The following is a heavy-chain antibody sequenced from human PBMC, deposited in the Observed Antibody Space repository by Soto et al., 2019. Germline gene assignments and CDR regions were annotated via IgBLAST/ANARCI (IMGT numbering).Heavy chain of an antibody. Sequence: EVQLLESGGDLVQPGGSLRLSCAASGLIFSDYAMSWVRQAPGKGLECVACISGSGGNTFYADSVKGRFTISRDNSKNTLSLPMNSLRVDDTAVYFCAKDRFGIVGPVDYWGQGTLVTGSS. J-gene: IGHJ4*02. D-gene: IGHD1-26*01. CDR2: ISGSGGNT. CDR1: GLIFSDYA. CDR3: AKDRFGIVGPVDY. V-gene: IGHV3-23*01.